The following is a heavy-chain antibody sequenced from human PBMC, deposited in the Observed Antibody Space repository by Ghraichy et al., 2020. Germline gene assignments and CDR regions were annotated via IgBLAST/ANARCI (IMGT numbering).Heavy chain of an antibody. CDR3: AKEGREMATITPYDY. D-gene: IGHD5-24*01. V-gene: IGHV3-23*01. CDR1: GFSFSIYG. CDR2: ISGSGGAT. Sequence: LSLTCEVSGFSFSIYGMSWVRQAPGKGLEWVSAISGSGGATYYADSVKGRFTISRDNSKNTLYLQMNSLRAEDTAVYYCAKEGREMATITPYDYWGQGTLVTVSS. J-gene: IGHJ4*02.